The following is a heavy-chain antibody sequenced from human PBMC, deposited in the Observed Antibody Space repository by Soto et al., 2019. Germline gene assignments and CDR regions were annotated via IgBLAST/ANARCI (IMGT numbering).Heavy chain of an antibody. J-gene: IGHJ4*02. D-gene: IGHD4-17*01. CDR1: GYTFTSYG. CDR2: ISAYNGNT. Sequence: QVQLVQSGAEVKKPGASVKVSCKASGYTFTSYGINWVRQAPGQGLEWMGWISAYNGNTNYAQKLQGRVTMTTDTSTSTPNLELRSLRSNLTALYYFASDFHGDPYYCGQGTLVTVSS. V-gene: IGHV1-18*01. CDR3: ASDFHGDPYY.